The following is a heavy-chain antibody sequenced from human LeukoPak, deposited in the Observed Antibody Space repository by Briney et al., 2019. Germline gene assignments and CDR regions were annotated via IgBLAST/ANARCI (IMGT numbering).Heavy chain of an antibody. CDR2: ISAYNGNT. J-gene: IGHJ4*02. CDR3: ARLYSSSWYRVDDY. V-gene: IGHV1-18*01. Sequence: ASVKVSCKASGYTFTTYGISWVRQAPGQGLEWMGWISAYNGNTNYAQKFQGRVTMTTDTSTSTAYMELRSLRSDDTAVYYCARLYSSSWYRVDDYWGQGALVTVSS. CDR1: GYTFTTYG. D-gene: IGHD6-13*01.